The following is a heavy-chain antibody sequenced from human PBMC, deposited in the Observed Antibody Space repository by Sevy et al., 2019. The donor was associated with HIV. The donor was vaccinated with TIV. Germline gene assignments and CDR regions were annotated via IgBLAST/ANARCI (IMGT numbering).Heavy chain of an antibody. D-gene: IGHD3-10*01. CDR2: ILYDSSNK. CDR3: ARGFAALPGYYYGMDV. J-gene: IGHJ6*02. V-gene: IGHV3-30*03. CDR1: GFTFGSYC. Sequence: GGSLRLSCAVSGFTFGSYCMHWVRQAPGKGLEWVAVILYDSSNKYYGDSVKGRFTISRDNSKNTLYLQMNSLRTDDTAVYYCARGFAALPGYYYGMDVWGQGTTVTVSS.